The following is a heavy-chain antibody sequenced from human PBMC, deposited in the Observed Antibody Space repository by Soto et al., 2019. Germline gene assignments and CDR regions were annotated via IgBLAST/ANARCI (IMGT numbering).Heavy chain of an antibody. Sequence: PVGSLRLSCVVSGFTFSSYAMIWVRQAPGKGLEWVSGITTSGDRTFYADSVKGRFTISRDNGKNTVYLQMNSLRAEDTAVYYCGTVFDFWGQGALVTVSS. CDR2: ITTSGDRT. CDR1: GFTFSSYA. J-gene: IGHJ4*02. CDR3: GTVFDF. V-gene: IGHV3-23*01. D-gene: IGHD1-1*01.